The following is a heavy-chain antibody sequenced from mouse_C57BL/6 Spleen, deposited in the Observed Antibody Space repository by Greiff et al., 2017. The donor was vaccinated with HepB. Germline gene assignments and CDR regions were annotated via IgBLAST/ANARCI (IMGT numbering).Heavy chain of an antibody. CDR1: GFTFSDYY. D-gene: IGHD2-4*01. CDR3: ARSGVYDYEDYYAMDY. Sequence: EVKVVESEGGLVQPGSSMKLSCTASGFTFSDYYMAWVRQVPEKGLEWVANINYDGSSTYYLDSLKSRFIISRDNAKNILYLQMSSLKSEDTATYYCARSGVYDYEDYYAMDYWGQGTSVTVSS. CDR2: INYDGSST. J-gene: IGHJ4*01. V-gene: IGHV5-16*01.